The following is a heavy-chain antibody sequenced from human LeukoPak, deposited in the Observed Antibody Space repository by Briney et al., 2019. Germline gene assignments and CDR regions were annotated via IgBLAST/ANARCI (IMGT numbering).Heavy chain of an antibody. CDR1: GGTFSSYA. CDR2: IIPILGIA. Sequence: GSSVKVSCKASGGTFSSYAISWVRQAPGQGLEWMGRIIPILGIANYAQKFQGRVTITADKSTSTAYMELSSLRFEDTAVYYCARDLYETEYYDSSGYPPPLYWGQGTLVTVSS. V-gene: IGHV1-69*04. D-gene: IGHD3-22*01. CDR3: ARDLYETEYYDSSGYPPPLY. J-gene: IGHJ4*02.